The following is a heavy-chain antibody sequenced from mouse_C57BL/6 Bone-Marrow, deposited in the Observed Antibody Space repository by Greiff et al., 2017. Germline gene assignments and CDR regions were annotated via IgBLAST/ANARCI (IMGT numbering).Heavy chain of an antibody. CDR2: ISNGGGST. Sequence: VQLKESGGGLVQPGGSLKLSCAASGFTFSDYYMYWVRQTPETRLEWVAYISNGGGSTYYPDTVKGRFTISRDNAKNTLYLQMSRLKSEDTAMYYCARQNGSSYGYAMDYWGQGTSVTVSS. J-gene: IGHJ4*01. V-gene: IGHV5-12*01. CDR1: GFTFSDYY. CDR3: ARQNGSSYGYAMDY. D-gene: IGHD1-1*01.